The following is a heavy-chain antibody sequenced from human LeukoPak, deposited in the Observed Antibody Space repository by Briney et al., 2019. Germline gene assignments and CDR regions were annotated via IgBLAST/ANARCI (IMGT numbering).Heavy chain of an antibody. CDR3: ARIFSDWWQYFDH. V-gene: IGHV1-2*02. Sequence: ASVEVSCKASGYTFTGYYMHWVRQAPGQGLEWMGWINPNSGGTNYAQKFQGRVTMTRDTSISTAYMELNSLRADDTAVYYCARIFSDWWQYFDHWGQGTLVSVSS. D-gene: IGHD6-19*01. J-gene: IGHJ4*02. CDR2: INPNSGGT. CDR1: GYTFTGYY.